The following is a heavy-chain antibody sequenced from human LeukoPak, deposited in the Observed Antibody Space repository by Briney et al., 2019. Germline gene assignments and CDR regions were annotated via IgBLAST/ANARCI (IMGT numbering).Heavy chain of an antibody. CDR3: AREYGYYDSSGYYSDY. CDR1: GYTFTSYG. V-gene: IGHV1-18*01. Sequence: GASVKVSCKASGYTFTSYGISWVRQAPGQGLEWMGWISAYNGNTNYAQKLQGRVTMTTDTSTSTAYMELRSLRSDDTAVYYCAREYGYYDSSGYYSDYWGQGTLATVSS. D-gene: IGHD3-22*01. J-gene: IGHJ4*02. CDR2: ISAYNGNT.